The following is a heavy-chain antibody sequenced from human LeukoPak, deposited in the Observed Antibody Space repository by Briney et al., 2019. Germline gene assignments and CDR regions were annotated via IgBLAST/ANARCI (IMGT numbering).Heavy chain of an antibody. CDR3: ARDLGYSSSWSLGD. CDR1: GGSISSYY. CDR2: IYYSGST. D-gene: IGHD6-13*01. Sequence: SETLSLTCTVSGGSISSYYWSWIRQPPGKGLEWIGYIYYSGSTNYNPSLKSRVTISVDTSKNQFSLKLSSVTAADTAVYYCARDLGYSSSWSLGDWGQGTLVTVSS. V-gene: IGHV4-59*01. J-gene: IGHJ4*02.